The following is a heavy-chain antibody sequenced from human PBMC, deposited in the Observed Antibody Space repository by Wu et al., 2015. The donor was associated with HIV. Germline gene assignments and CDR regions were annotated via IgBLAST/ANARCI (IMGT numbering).Heavy chain of an antibody. CDR1: GYIFTHYG. J-gene: IGHJ6*03. CDR3: ARDLGNDFAVRGYYWYMDV. V-gene: IGHV1-2*02. CDR2: IRPDSGAT. D-gene: IGHD3/OR15-3a*01. Sequence: QVQLVQSGVEVKKPGASVKVSCKASGYIFTHYGITWVRQAPGQGLEWMGWIRPDSGATHYAEKFQDRVTMTRDASISTAYMQLNRLRSDDTAVYFCARDLGNDFAVRGYYWYMDVWGRGTAITVSS.